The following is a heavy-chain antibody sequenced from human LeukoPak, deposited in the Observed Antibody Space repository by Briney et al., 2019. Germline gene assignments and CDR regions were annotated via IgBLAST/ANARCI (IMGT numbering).Heavy chain of an antibody. CDR3: ARRNYSSGWYHSFDY. V-gene: IGHV4-39*01. Sequence: SETLSLTCTVSGGSISSSSYYWGWIRQPPGKGLEWIGSIYYSGSTYYNPSLKSRVTISVGTSKNQFSLKLSSVTAADTAVYYCARRNYSSGWYHSFDYWGQGTLVTVSS. CDR1: GGSISSSSYY. J-gene: IGHJ4*02. D-gene: IGHD6-19*01. CDR2: IYYSGST.